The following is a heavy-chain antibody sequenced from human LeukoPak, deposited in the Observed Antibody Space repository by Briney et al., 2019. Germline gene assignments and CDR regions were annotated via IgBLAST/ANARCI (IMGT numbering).Heavy chain of an antibody. J-gene: IGHJ3*02. CDR1: AYPISSGHY. Sequence: SETLSLTCAVSAYPISSGHYWGWIRQPPGKGLEWIGSMYHSGSTYFNPSLKSRVTMSVDTPKNQFSLTLSSVTAADTAVYFCARVSGSGTALDAFDIWGQGTMVIVSS. CDR2: MYHSGST. V-gene: IGHV4-38-2*01. CDR3: ARVSGSGTALDAFDI. D-gene: IGHD1-1*01.